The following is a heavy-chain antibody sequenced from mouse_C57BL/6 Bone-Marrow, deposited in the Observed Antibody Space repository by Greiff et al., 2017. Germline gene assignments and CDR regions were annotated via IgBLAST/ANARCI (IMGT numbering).Heavy chain of an antibody. CDR2: INYDGSST. D-gene: IGHD2-1*01. CDR1: GFTFSDYY. CDR3: ARGHGNYYAMDY. J-gene: IGHJ4*01. V-gene: IGHV5-16*01. Sequence: EVNVVESEGGLVQPGSSMKLSCTASGFTFSDYYMAWVRQVPEKGLEWVANINYDGSSTYYLDSLKSRFIISRDNAKNILYLQMSSLKSEDTATYYCARGHGNYYAMDYWGQGTSVTVSS.